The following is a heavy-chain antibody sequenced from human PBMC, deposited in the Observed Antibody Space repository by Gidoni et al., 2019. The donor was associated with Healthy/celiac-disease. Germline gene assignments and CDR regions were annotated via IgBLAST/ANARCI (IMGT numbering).Heavy chain of an antibody. J-gene: IGHJ6*02. Sequence: QVQLVQSGAEVKKPGSSVKVSCKASGGTFSSYAISWVRQAPGQGLEWMGGTIPIFGTANYAQKFQGRVTITADESTSTAYMELSSLRSEDTAVYYCARRPFDIGVTTPYYYYGMDVWGQGTTVTVSS. D-gene: IGHD4-17*01. CDR3: ARRPFDIGVTTPYYYYGMDV. CDR1: GGTFSSYA. V-gene: IGHV1-69*01. CDR2: TIPIFGTA.